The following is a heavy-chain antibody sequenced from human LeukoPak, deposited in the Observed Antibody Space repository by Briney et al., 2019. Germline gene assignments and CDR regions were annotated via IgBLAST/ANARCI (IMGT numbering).Heavy chain of an antibody. CDR3: AREGDSSGYYYLDY. CDR2: IYYSGST. Sequence: SETLSLTCTVSGGSISSYYWSWIRQPPGKGLEWIGYIYYSGSTNYNPSLKSRLTISVDTSKNQFSLKLSSVTAADTAVYYCAREGDSSGYYYLDYWGQGTLVTVSS. V-gene: IGHV4-59*01. D-gene: IGHD3-22*01. CDR1: GGSISSYY. J-gene: IGHJ4*02.